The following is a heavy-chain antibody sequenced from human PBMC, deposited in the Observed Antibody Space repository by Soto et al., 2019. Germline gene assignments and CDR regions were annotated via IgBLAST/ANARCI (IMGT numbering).Heavy chain of an antibody. V-gene: IGHV4-34*01. CDR2: INHSGST. Sequence: QVQLQQWGAGLLKPSETLSLTCAVYGGSFSGYYWNWIRQPPGTGLEWIGEINHSGSTNYNPSLKSRVTISVDTSKNQFSLKLTSVTAADTAVYYCARDKITCLFDYWGQGTLVTFAS. J-gene: IGHJ4*02. CDR1: GGSFSGYY. D-gene: IGHD3-10*01. CDR3: ARDKITCLFDY.